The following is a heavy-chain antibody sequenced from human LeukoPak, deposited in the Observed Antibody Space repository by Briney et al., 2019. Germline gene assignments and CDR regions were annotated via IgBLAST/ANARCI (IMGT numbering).Heavy chain of an antibody. CDR1: GFTFSSYA. D-gene: IGHD3-10*01. CDR3: ARDLYYYGSGSSTSYYYYYGMDV. V-gene: IGHV3-30*04. CDR2: ISYDGSNK. Sequence: PGRSLRLSCAASGFTFSSYAMHWVRQAPGKGLEWVAVISYDGSNKYYADSVKGRFTISRDNSKNTLYLQMNSLRAEDTAVYYCARDLYYYGSGSSTSYYYYYGMDVWGQGTTVTVSS. J-gene: IGHJ6*02.